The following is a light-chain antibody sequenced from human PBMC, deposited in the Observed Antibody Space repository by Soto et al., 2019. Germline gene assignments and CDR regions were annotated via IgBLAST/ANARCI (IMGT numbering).Light chain of an antibody. J-gene: IGLJ3*02. Sequence: QSVLTQPASVSGSPGQSITISCTGISSDIGGHDYVFWYQQYPGKAPKLLNSEVTNRPSGVSRRFSGSKSGATASLTITGLLSEDEADYYCASYTSADTRVFGGGTKLTVL. CDR2: EVT. CDR3: ASYTSADTRV. CDR1: SSDIGGHDY. V-gene: IGLV2-14*01.